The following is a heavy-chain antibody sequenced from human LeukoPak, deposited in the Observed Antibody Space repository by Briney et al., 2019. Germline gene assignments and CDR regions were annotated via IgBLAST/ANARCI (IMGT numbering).Heavy chain of an antibody. CDR3: ARSSSTSSYRNPGRMYYYYGMDV. D-gene: IGHD2-2*01. V-gene: IGHV1-18*01. Sequence: GASVKVSCKASGYTFTSYGISWVRQAPGQGLEWMGWISAYNGNTNYAQKLQGRVTMTTDTSTSTAYMELRSLRSDDTAVYHCARSSSTSSYRNPGRMYYYYGMDVWGQGTTVTVSS. CDR2: ISAYNGNT. J-gene: IGHJ6*02. CDR1: GYTFTSYG.